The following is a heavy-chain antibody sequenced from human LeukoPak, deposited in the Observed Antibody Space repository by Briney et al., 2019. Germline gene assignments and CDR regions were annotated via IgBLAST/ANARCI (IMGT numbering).Heavy chain of an antibody. CDR1: GYTFTSYD. CDR3: ARGSSLTMIVVVITPFDY. Sequence: ASVKVSCKASGYTFTSYDMNWVRQAPGQGLEWMGWMNPNSGNTGYAQKFQGRVTMTRNTSISTAYMELSSLRSEDTAVYYCARGSSLTMIVVVITPFDYWGQGTLVTVSS. CDR2: MNPNSGNT. J-gene: IGHJ4*02. D-gene: IGHD3-22*01. V-gene: IGHV1-8*01.